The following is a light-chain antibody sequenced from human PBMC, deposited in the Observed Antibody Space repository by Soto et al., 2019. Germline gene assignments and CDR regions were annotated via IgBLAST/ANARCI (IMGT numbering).Light chain of an antibody. J-gene: IGKJ4*01. CDR3: QQYGSSTTLT. CDR2: DAS. CDR1: HSVSSN. Sequence: EFVMTQSPSTLSVSPGERATLSCRASHSVSSNLAWYQQKPGQAPRLLIYDASNRPTGIPARFSGSGSGTDFTLTISSLEPEDFAVYYCQQYGSSTTLTFGGGTKVDI. V-gene: IGKV3D-11*03.